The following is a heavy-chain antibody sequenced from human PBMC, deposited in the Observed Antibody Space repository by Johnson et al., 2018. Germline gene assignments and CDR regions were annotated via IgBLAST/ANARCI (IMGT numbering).Heavy chain of an antibody. CDR1: GFTFSSYW. CDR3: ARGQRIVPFYYYMDV. V-gene: IGHV3-74*01. J-gene: IGHJ6*03. CDR2: INSDGSST. Sequence: VQLQESGGGLVQPGGSLRLSCAASGFTFSSYWMHWVRQAPGKGLVWVSRINSDGSSTSYADSVKGRFTISRDNAKNTLYLQMNSLRAEDTAVYYGARGQRIVPFYYYMDVWGKGTTDTVSS. D-gene: IGHD2-2*01.